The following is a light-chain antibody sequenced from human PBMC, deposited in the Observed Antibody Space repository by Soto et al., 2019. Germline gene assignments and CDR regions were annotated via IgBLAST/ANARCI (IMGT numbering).Light chain of an antibody. CDR1: QSVRSNY. J-gene: IGKJ4*01. CDR3: QQYGSSPLT. CDR2: DAS. V-gene: IGKV3-20*01. Sequence: EIVLTQSPGTLSLSPGETVTLSCRASQSVRSNYLAWYQQKPGQAPRFLIYDASSRATGIPDRFSGSGSGTDFTLTISRLEPEDFAVYYCQQYGSSPLTFGGGTKVEIK.